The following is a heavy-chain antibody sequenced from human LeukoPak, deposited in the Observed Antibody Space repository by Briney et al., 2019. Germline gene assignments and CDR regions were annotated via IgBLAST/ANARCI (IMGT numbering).Heavy chain of an antibody. Sequence: SETLSLTCTVSGGSISTYYWSWIRQPPGKGLEWIGYIYNSGSTNYNPSLKSRVTISVDTSKNQFSLKLSSVTAADTAVYYCARENSNSWYLDYWGQGTLVTVST. V-gene: IGHV4-59*01. CDR1: GGSISTYY. J-gene: IGHJ4*02. D-gene: IGHD6-13*01. CDR3: ARENSNSWYLDY. CDR2: IYNSGST.